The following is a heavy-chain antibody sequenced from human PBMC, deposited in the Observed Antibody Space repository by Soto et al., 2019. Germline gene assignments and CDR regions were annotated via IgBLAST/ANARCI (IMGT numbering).Heavy chain of an antibody. V-gene: IGHV4-4*07. D-gene: IGHD5-18*01. CDR1: GGSVSRFY. Sequence: SETLSLTCSVSGGSVSRFYWTWIRQPAGKGLEWIGRIYTGGNTSYNPSLKSRVTISVDTSKNRFSLKLSSVTAADTAVYYCARDRDGYSYDAFDIWGQGTMVTVSS. CDR3: ARDRDGYSYDAFDI. CDR2: IYTGGNT. J-gene: IGHJ3*02.